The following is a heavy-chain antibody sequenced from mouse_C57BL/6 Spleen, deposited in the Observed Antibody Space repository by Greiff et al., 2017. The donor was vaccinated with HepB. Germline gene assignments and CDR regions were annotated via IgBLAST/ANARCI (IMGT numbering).Heavy chain of an antibody. CDR2: IYPRSGNT. CDR1: GYTFTSYG. V-gene: IGHV1-81*01. CDR3: ARRDYGNYYFDY. J-gene: IGHJ2*01. D-gene: IGHD2-1*01. Sequence: QVQLQQSGAELARPGASVKLSCKASGYTFTSYGISWVKQRTGQGLEWIGEIYPRSGNTYYNEKFKGKATLTADKSSSTAYMELRSLTSEDSAVYFCARRDYGNYYFDYWGQGTTLTVSS.